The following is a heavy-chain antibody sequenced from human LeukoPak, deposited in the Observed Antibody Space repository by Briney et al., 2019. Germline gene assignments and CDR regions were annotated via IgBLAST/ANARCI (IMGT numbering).Heavy chain of an antibody. D-gene: IGHD3-22*01. CDR1: GFTFSSYG. CDR3: TTEVGKGYYYDSSGSLSPDY. J-gene: IGHJ4*02. V-gene: IGHV3-33*01. Sequence: GGSLRLSCAASGFTFSSYGMHWVRQAPGKGLEWVAVIWYDGSNKYYADSVKGRFTISRDNSKNTLYLQMNSLRAEDTAVYYCTTEVGKGYYYDSSGSLSPDYWGQGTLVTVSS. CDR2: IWYDGSNK.